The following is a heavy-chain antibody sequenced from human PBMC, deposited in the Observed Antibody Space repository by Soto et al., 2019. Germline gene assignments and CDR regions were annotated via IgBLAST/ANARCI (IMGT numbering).Heavy chain of an antibody. J-gene: IGHJ4*02. D-gene: IGHD3-9*01. Sequence: QVQLQESGPGLVKSSGTLSLTCAVSGGSISRSNWWSWVRQPPGKGLEWIGEIYHSGSTNYHPSLKSRVTISVDKSKNQFSLKLTSLTAADTAVYYCARSITFDWLFFDNWGQGTLVTVSS. CDR3: ARSITFDWLFFDN. CDR2: IYHSGST. CDR1: GGSISRSNW. V-gene: IGHV4-4*02.